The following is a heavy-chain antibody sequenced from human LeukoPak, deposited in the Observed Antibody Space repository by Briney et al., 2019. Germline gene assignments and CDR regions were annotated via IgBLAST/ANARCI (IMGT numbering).Heavy chain of an antibody. CDR2: ISTNGGST. D-gene: IGHD5-24*01. J-gene: IGHJ3*01. CDR3: ARDIQLST. Sequence: PGGSLRLSCAASGFTFSEYSMHWVRQAPGKGLEYVSAISTNGGSTYYANSVKGRFTISRDNSKDTLYLQMNNLRAEDTAIYYCARDIQLSTWGLGTMVTVSS. V-gene: IGHV3-64*01. CDR1: GFTFSEYS.